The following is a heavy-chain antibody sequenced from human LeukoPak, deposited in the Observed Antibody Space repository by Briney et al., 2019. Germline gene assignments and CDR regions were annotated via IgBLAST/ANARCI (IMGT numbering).Heavy chain of an antibody. CDR2: INPKRGVT. J-gene: IGHJ3*01. Sequence: ASVKVSCKASGYTFTDYYIHWMRQAPGQGLEWMGWINPKRGVTTYARKFQDRVTMTRDTSITTAYMELTRLRSDDTTIYYCARERNYGDYGNAFDVWGQGTKVTVSS. CDR3: ARERNYGDYGNAFDV. CDR1: GYTFTDYY. D-gene: IGHD4-17*01. V-gene: IGHV1-2*02.